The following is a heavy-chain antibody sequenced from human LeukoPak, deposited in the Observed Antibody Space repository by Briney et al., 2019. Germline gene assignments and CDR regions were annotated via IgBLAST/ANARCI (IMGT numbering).Heavy chain of an antibody. D-gene: IGHD5-12*01. J-gene: IGHJ4*02. V-gene: IGHV3-30*04. CDR2: ISHDGSNK. Sequence: GGCRRLSCAASGFTFSSYAMHWFRQAPGKGLEWVAVISHDGSNKYYADSVKGRFTISRDNSKNTLYLQMNSLRAEDTAVYYCARGASLVVATIVDYWGQGTLVTVSS. CDR1: GFTFSSYA. CDR3: ARGASLVVATIVDY.